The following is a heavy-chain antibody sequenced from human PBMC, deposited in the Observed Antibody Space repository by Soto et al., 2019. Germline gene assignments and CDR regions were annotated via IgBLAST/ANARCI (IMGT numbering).Heavy chain of an antibody. Sequence: SETLSLTCSVSVDSISSGGSSWSWIRQTPGKGLEWIGYLYHTGSTFYNPSLKSRVTISVDRSKNQFSLKLSSVTAAERAVYYCARCSGGDYPHIEYWGQGT. CDR3: ARCSGGDYPHIEY. V-gene: IGHV4-30-2*01. CDR2: LYHTGST. CDR1: VDSISSGGSS. D-gene: IGHD2-21*01. J-gene: IGHJ4*02.